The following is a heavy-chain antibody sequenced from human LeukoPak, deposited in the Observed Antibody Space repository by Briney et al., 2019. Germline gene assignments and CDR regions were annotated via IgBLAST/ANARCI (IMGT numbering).Heavy chain of an antibody. CDR1: EFSFYTYS. D-gene: IGHD3-22*01. J-gene: IGHJ4*02. Sequence: GGSLRLSCAASEFSFYTYSMDWVRQAPGKGLEWVSYISSSTTTMLYADSVKGRFTISRDNAKNSLYLQMDSLRAEDTAVYYCARGRHYYDSSVNRGADYWGQGTLVTVSS. V-gene: IGHV3-48*01. CDR2: ISSSTTTM. CDR3: ARGRHYYDSSVNRGADY.